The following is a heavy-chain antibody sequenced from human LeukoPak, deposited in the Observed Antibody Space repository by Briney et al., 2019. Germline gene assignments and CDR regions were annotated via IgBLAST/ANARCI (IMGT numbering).Heavy chain of an antibody. CDR2: IIPIFGTA. CDR1: GGTFSSYA. CDR3: ARGFYCSGGSCRLDY. Sequence: SVKVSCKASGGTFSSYAISWVRQAPGQGLEWMGGIIPIFGTANYAQKFQGRVTITADESTGTAYMELSSLRSEDTAVYYCARGFYCSGGSCRLDYWGQGTLVTVSS. D-gene: IGHD2-15*01. J-gene: IGHJ4*02. V-gene: IGHV1-69*13.